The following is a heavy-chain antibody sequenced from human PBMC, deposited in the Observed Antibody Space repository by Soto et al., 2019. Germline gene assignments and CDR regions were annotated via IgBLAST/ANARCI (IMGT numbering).Heavy chain of an antibody. CDR3: ARVAGFWSGWRAFHI. CDR2: VSAYNGNT. Sequence: ASVKVSCKASGYTFTSYCISWVRHAPGRGLEWMGWVSAYNGNTNYAQKLQGRVTMTTDTSTSTAYMELRSLRSDDTAVYYCARVAGFWSGWRAFHIWGQGTMVTVSS. D-gene: IGHD3-3*01. J-gene: IGHJ3*02. CDR1: GYTFTSYC. V-gene: IGHV1-18*01.